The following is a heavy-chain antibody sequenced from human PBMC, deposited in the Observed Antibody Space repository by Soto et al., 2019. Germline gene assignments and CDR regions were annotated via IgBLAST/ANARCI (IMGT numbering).Heavy chain of an antibody. J-gene: IGHJ6*02. D-gene: IGHD3-10*01. V-gene: IGHV4-34*01. CDR1: GGSFSGYY. CDR2: INHSGST. CDR3: ARGGTYYYGSGSYFTASYYYYYGMDV. Sequence: SETLSLTCAVYGGSFSGYYWSWIRQPPGKGLEWIGEINHSGSTNYNPSLKSRVTISVDTSKNQFSLKLSSVTAADTAVYYCARGGTYYYGSGSYFTASYYYYYGMDVWGQGTTVTVSS.